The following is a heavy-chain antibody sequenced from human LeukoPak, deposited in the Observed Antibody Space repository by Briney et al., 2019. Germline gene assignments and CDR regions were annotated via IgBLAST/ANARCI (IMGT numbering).Heavy chain of an antibody. J-gene: IGHJ5*02. CDR2: ISTYIDKT. V-gene: IGHV1-18*04. CDR1: GYTFTSYW. D-gene: IGHD6-19*01. CDR3: ARGKKPGVGVAGTGYFFDP. Sequence: GESLKISCKGSGYTFTSYWIVWVRQAPGQGLEWLGWISTYIDKTKYAQKLQDRVTMSIDTSTSTAYMELRSLKSDDTAVYYCARGKKPGVGVAGTGYFFDPWGQGTLVTVSS.